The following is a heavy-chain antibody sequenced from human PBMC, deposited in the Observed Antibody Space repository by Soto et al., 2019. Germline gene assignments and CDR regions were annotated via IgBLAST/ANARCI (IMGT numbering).Heavy chain of an antibody. CDR3: ARGDSWSNF. CDR2: IWYDGSNK. Sequence: LRLSCAASGFTFSSYGMHWVRQAPGKGLEWVAVIWYDGSNKYYADSVKGRFTISRDNSKNTLYLQMNSLRAEDTAVYYCARGDSWSNFWGQGTLVTVSS. CDR1: GFTFSSYG. D-gene: IGHD6-13*01. V-gene: IGHV3-33*01. J-gene: IGHJ4*02.